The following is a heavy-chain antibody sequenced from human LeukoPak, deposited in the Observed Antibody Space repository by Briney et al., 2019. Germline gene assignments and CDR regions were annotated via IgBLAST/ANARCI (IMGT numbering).Heavy chain of an antibody. Sequence: GGSLRLSCAAYAFSFSNYEMNCDRQAPGEGREWISYITASSTTIYYADSVKGRFTISRDNAKNSLYLQMNGLRGEDTAVYYCAKGPGARGHFNWFDPWGQGTLVTVSS. CDR3: AKGPGARGHFNWFDP. CDR2: ITASSTTI. D-gene: IGHD5-12*01. CDR1: AFSFSNYE. J-gene: IGHJ5*02. V-gene: IGHV3-48*03.